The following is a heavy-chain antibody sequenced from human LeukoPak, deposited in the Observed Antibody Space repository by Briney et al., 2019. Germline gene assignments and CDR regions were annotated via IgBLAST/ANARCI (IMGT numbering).Heavy chain of an antibody. CDR1: AFTVSTKY. CDR3: AKEIYGDSTGGRFQH. CDR2: IYSDGST. J-gene: IGHJ1*01. D-gene: IGHD4-17*01. Sequence: GGSLRLSCAASAFTVSTKYMSWVRQAPGEGLEWVSVIYSDGSTYYADSVKGRFTVSRDNSKNTLYLQMNSLRAEDTAVYYCAKEIYGDSTGGRFQHWGQGTLVTVSS. V-gene: IGHV3-53*01.